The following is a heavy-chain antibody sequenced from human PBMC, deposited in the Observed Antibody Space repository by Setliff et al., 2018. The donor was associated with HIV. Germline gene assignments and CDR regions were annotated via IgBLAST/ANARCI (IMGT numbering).Heavy chain of an antibody. J-gene: IGHJ3*01. V-gene: IGHV4-4*07. CDR3: ARDYGFGQPIFGFDV. CDR2: IDSSGTT. D-gene: IGHD3-10*01. Sequence: SETLSLTCTISGGSFGVYRWSWIRQSAGRGLEWIGRIDSSGTTDYKPSLKGRVAISVDTSRNQFSLRVTSVTAADTAIYYCARDYGFGQPIFGFDVWGQGAMVTVSS. CDR1: GGSFGVYR.